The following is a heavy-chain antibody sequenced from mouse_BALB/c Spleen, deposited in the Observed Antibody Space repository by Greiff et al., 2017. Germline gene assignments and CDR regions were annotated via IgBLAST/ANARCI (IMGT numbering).Heavy chain of an antibody. CDR1: GYTFTSYW. D-gene: IGHD2-3*01. V-gene: IGHV1S81*02. Sequence: QQPGAELVKPGASVKLSCKASGYTFTSYWMHWVKQRPGQGLEWIGEINPSNGRTNYNEKFKSKATLTVDKSSSTAYMQLSSLTSEDSAVYYCARGDGYWFAYWGQGTLVTVSA. J-gene: IGHJ3*01. CDR2: INPSNGRT. CDR3: ARGDGYWFAY.